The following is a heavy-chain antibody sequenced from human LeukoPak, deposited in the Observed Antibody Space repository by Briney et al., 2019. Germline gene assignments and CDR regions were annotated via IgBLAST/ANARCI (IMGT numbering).Heavy chain of an antibody. V-gene: IGHV4-38-2*01. CDR3: ARQGGATKFDY. J-gene: IGHJ4*02. CDR2: IYHSGST. Sequence: KPSETLSLTCAVSGYSISSGYYWGWIRQPPGKGLEWIGSIYHSGSTYYNPSLKSRVTISVDTSKNQFSLKLSSVTAADTAVYYCARQGGATKFDYWGQGTLVTVSS. CDR1: GYSISSGYY. D-gene: IGHD5-12*01.